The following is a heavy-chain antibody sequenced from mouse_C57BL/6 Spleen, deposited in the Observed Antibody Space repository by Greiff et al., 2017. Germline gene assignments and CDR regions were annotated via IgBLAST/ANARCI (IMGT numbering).Heavy chain of an antibody. Sequence: QVQLQQPGAELVRPGTSVKLSCKASGYTFTSYWMHWVKQRPGQGLEWIGVIDPSDSYTNYNQKFKGKATLTVDTSSSTAYMQLSSLTSEDSAVYYCALYSNYEGRFAYWGQGTLVTVSA. D-gene: IGHD2-5*01. V-gene: IGHV1-59*01. CDR2: IDPSDSYT. CDR3: ALYSNYEGRFAY. J-gene: IGHJ3*01. CDR1: GYTFTSYW.